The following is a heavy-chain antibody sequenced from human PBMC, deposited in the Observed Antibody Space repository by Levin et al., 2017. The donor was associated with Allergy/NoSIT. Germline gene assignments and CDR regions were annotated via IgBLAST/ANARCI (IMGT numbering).Heavy chain of an antibody. D-gene: IGHD2/OR15-2a*01. Sequence: NESGPTLVKPTQTLTLTCSFSGFSLSTAGVGVGWIRQPPRQALEWLAVIYWNDDKFYRPSLKSRLTITQDTSKNQVVLTMTNMDPGDTGTYYCARSEYLPSGRTFYYAMDVWGRGTTVTVSS. CDR1: GFSLSTAGVG. V-gene: IGHV2-5*01. CDR3: ARSEYLPSGRTFYYAMDV. J-gene: IGHJ6*02. CDR2: IYWNDDK.